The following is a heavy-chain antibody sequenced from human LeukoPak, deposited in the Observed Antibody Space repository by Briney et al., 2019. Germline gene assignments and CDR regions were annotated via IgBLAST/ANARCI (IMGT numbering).Heavy chain of an antibody. CDR1: GYRFTNYW. CDR3: ARKAYDGFWSGSDDAFDI. V-gene: IGHV5-51*01. D-gene: IGHD3-3*01. CDR2: IYPGDSDT. Sequence: GESLKISCKGSGYRFTNYWIGWVRQMPGKGVEWMGIIYPGDSDTRYSPSFQGQVLISADKSISTAYLQWSSLKASDTAMYYCARKAYDGFWSGSDDAFDIWGQGTMVTVSS. J-gene: IGHJ3*02.